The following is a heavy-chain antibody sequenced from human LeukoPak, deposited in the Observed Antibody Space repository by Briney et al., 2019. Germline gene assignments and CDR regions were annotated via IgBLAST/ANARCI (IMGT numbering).Heavy chain of an antibody. CDR2: ISGSGGTT. CDR3: ARDLGREGNWFDP. V-gene: IGHV3-23*01. J-gene: IGHJ5*02. CDR1: GFTFSNYA. Sequence: GGSLRLSCAASGFTFSNYAMNWVRQAPGKGLEWVSAISGSGGTTYYADSVKGRFTISRDNAKNSLYLQMNSLRAEDTALYYCARDLGREGNWFDPWGQGTLVTVSS.